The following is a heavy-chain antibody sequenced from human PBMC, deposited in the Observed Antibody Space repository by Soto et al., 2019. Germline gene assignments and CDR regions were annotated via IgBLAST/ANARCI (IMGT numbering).Heavy chain of an antibody. D-gene: IGHD2-21*01. CDR1: RFIFSNFP. Sequence: GSLRRSCAASRFIFSNFPMSWVRQAPGKGLEWVSGIGAGGDITFYADSAKGRFGISRDNSKNTVYLQVNSLRAEDTAVYFCAKDDFTDRGEDYFDPWGPGTLVTVSS. CDR2: IGAGGDIT. V-gene: IGHV3-23*01. CDR3: AKDDFTDRGEDYFDP. J-gene: IGHJ4*02.